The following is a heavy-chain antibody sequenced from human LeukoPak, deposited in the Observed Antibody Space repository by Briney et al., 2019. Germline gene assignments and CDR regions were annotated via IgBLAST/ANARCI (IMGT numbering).Heavy chain of an antibody. J-gene: IGHJ4*02. V-gene: IGHV1-8*01. CDR3: AISAWGARGAFDY. CDR2: MNPNSGNT. D-gene: IGHD1-26*01. CDR1: GYTFTSYD. Sequence: GASVKVSCKASGYTFTSYDINWVRQATGQGLEWMGWMNPNSGNTGYAQKFQGRVTMTRDTSTSTVYMELSSLRSEDTAVYYCAISAWGARGAFDYWGQGTLVTVSS.